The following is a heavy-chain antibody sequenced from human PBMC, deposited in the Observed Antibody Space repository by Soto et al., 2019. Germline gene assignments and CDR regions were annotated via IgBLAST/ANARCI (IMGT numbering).Heavy chain of an antibody. Sequence: QVQLQESGPGLVKPSQTLSLTCTVSGGSISSGDYYWSWIRQPPGKGLEWVGYIYYSGSTSYDPSLQCRFTISVDTSKSQLYVKPSSLTPADTAVYYCVRYDSSVPLTSGFDYWGQGTLVTVAS. D-gene: IGHD3-22*01. V-gene: IGHV4-30-4*01. CDR1: GGSISSGDYY. J-gene: IGHJ4*02. CDR2: IYYSGST. CDR3: VRYDSSVPLTSGFDY.